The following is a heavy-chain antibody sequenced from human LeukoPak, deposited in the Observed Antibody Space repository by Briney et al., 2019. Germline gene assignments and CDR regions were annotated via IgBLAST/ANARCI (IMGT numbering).Heavy chain of an antibody. CDR3: ARAVQQLDYYMDV. D-gene: IGHD6-13*01. J-gene: IGHJ6*03. CDR2: IFASGTT. V-gene: IGHV4-4*07. CDR1: GGSISTYS. Sequence: SETLSLTCTVSGGSISTYSWNWIRQPAGKGLEWIGRIFASGTTKYNPSLKSRVTMSVETSKNQFSLKLSSVTAADTAVYYCARAVQQLDYYMDVWGKGTTVTISS.